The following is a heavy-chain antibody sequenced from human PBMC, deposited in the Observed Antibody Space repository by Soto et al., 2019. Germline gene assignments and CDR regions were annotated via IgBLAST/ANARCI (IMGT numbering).Heavy chain of an antibody. J-gene: IGHJ6*02. CDR1: GFTFSSYS. D-gene: IGHD3-10*01. V-gene: IGHV3-21*01. Sequence: GGSLRLSCAASGFTFSSYSMNWVRQAPGKGLEWVSSISSSSSYIYYADSVKGRFTISRDNAKNSLYLQMNSLRAEDTAVYYCARESLTMVRGAPFSYYYYGMDVWGQGTTVTVSS. CDR3: ARESLTMVRGAPFSYYYYGMDV. CDR2: ISSSSSYI.